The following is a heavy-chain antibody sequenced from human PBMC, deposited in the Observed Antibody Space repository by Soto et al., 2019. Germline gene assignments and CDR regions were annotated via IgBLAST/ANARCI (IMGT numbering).Heavy chain of an antibody. CDR3: ARTLYGDNVDY. V-gene: IGHV1-8*01. CDR2: MNPNSGNT. D-gene: IGHD4-17*01. CDR1: GYTFTSYD. Sequence: QVQLVQSGAEVKKPGASVKVSCKASGYTFTSYDINWVRQATGQGLEWMGWMNPNSGNTGYEQKYPGRVTMTRNTPISRAYMGLSSLRSEDTTVYYCARTLYGDNVDYWGQRTMVTVAS. J-gene: IGHJ4*02.